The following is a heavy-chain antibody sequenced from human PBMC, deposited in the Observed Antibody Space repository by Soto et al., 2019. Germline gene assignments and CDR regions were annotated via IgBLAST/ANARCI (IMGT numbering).Heavy chain of an antibody. CDR1: GASISSYS. D-gene: IGHD2-21*01. J-gene: IGHJ6*03. CDR3: ARLSYSTYRYYYYYMDV. V-gene: IGHV4-59*08. CDR2: IYYSGST. Sequence: SETLSLTCTVSGASISSYSKSWIRQPPGKGQEWIGYIYYSGSTNYNPSLKSRVTISVDTSKNQFSLKLSSVTAADTAVYYCARLSYSTYRYYYYYMDVWGKGTTVT.